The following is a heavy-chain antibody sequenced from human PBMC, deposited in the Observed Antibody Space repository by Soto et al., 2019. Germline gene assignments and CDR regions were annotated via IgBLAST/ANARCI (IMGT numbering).Heavy chain of an antibody. D-gene: IGHD6-19*01. CDR2: ISSGSSNI. Sequence: EVQLVESGGGLVKPGGSLTLSCAASGFAFRSYNMNWVRQAPGKGLEWVASISSGSSNIYYADSVKGRFTISRDNAKNSLFLQVDSLRAEDSAVYYCASATVVGATFDFWGQGTLVTVSS. CDR3: ASATVVGATFDF. V-gene: IGHV3-21*01. CDR1: GFAFRSYN. J-gene: IGHJ4*02.